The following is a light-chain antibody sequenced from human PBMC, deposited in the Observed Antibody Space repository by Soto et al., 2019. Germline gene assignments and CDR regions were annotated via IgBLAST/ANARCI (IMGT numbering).Light chain of an antibody. CDR1: QSVSSNY. CDR3: QQYGNSPYA. V-gene: IGKV3-20*01. Sequence: EIVLTQSPATLSLSPGETATLSSRASQSVSSNYLAWYQQKSGQAPRLLIYGASSRATAIPDRFSDRGSGTAFALTISILEPEGVAVYYCQQYGNSPYAFGQGTELEI. J-gene: IGKJ2*01. CDR2: GAS.